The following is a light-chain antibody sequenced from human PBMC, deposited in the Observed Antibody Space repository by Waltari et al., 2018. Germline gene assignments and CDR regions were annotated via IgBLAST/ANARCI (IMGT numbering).Light chain of an antibody. CDR2: GAS. Sequence: EIVMTQSPATLSLSPGERATLSCRASQSVSSSLAWYQQKPGQAPRLLIYGASSMATGIPDRFSGSGSGTEFTLTISSLEPEDVAVYYCQQNSNWPLTFGGGTKVEIK. V-gene: IGKV3D-15*01. J-gene: IGKJ4*01. CDR3: QQNSNWPLT. CDR1: QSVSSS.